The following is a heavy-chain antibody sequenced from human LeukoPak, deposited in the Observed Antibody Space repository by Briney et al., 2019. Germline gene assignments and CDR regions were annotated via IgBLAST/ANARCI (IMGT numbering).Heavy chain of an antibody. J-gene: IGHJ2*01. V-gene: IGHV4-38-2*02. D-gene: IGHD2-2*01. CDR2: IYHSGRS. CDR3: ARGCSSASCPNWYFDF. Sequence: SETLSLTCTVSDYSISSGYYWGWIRQPPGKGLEWIGSIYHSGRSYYNPSLNSRVTISVDTSKNQFSLELNSVTAADTAVYYCARGCSSASCPNWYFDFWGRGTLVTVSS. CDR1: DYSISSGYY.